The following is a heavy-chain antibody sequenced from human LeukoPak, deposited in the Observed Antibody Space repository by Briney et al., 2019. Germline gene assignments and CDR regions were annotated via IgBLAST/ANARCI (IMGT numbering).Heavy chain of an antibody. CDR2: ISWNSGSI. V-gene: IGHV3-9*01. CDR3: AREGTGGFDM. CDR1: GFTFDDYA. J-gene: IGHJ3*02. D-gene: IGHD3-10*01. Sequence: GGSLRLSCAASGFTFDDYAMHWVRQAPGKGLEWVSGISWNSGSIGYADSVKGRFTISRDNAKNSLYLQMTSLSVEDTAIYYCAREGTGGFDMWGQGTMVSVS.